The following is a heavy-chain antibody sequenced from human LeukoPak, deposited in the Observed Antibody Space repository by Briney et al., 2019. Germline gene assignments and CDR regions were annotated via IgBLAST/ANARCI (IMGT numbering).Heavy chain of an antibody. CDR2: ISSSGSPI. J-gene: IGHJ6*02. CDR3: ARVYSNYDPAAMDV. V-gene: IGHV3-48*04. CDR1: GFTFSSYG. D-gene: IGHD4-11*01. Sequence: GGSLRLSCAASGFTFSSYGMHWVRQAPGKGLEWVSYISSSGSPIYYADSVEGRFTISRDNAKNSLYLQMSSLRAEDTAMYYCARVYSNYDPAAMDVWGQGTTVTVSS.